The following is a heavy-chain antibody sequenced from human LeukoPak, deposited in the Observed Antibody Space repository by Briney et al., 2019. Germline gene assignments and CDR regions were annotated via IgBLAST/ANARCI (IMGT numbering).Heavy chain of an antibody. CDR2: IYSCRAT. V-gene: IGHV3-66*04. J-gene: IGHJ4*02. D-gene: IGHD3-9*01. CDR1: GITVNSNY. CDR3: PILHYDVLTGPFDY. Sequence: PGGSLRLSCAASGITVNSNYMSWVRKAPGTGLELVSIIYSCRATFYADSVKRRFTISREGTKNTLWLQMNSLAAEDTGVCYCPILHYDVLTGPFDYWAQKTLLTVST.